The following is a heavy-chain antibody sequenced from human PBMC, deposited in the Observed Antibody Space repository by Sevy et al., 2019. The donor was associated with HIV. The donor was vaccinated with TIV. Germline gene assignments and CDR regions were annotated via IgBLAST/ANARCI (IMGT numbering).Heavy chain of an antibody. Sequence: GGSLRLSCAASGFTFSRYAMHWVRQAPGKGLEWVTIISYDGTIKYYAESVKGRFTISRDNSKNKLYLQLNSLSTDDTAVYYCARNPNYSDDSSGSVHDAFDIWGQGTTVTVSS. J-gene: IGHJ3*02. V-gene: IGHV3-30-3*01. CDR1: GFTFSRYA. CDR2: ISYDGTIK. CDR3: ARNPNYSDDSSGSVHDAFDI. D-gene: IGHD3-22*01.